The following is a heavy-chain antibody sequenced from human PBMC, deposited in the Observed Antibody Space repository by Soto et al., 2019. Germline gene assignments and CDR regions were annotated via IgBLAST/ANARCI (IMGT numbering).Heavy chain of an antibody. CDR3: AKGSGWVTPANDAFDI. Sequence: EVQLLESGGGLVQPGGSLRLSCAASGFTFSSYAMSWVRQAPGKGLEWVSAISGSGGSTYYADSVKGRFTISRDNSKNTVDLQMNSLRAEDTGVYYWAKGSGWVTPANDAFDIWGQGTMVTVSS. D-gene: IGHD3-10*01. V-gene: IGHV3-23*01. J-gene: IGHJ3*02. CDR1: GFTFSSYA. CDR2: ISGSGGST.